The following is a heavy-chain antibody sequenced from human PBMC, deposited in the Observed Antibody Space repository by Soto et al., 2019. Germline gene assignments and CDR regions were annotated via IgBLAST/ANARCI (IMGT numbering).Heavy chain of an antibody. J-gene: IGHJ4*02. CDR3: ARVGSLRGYCSSNSCHKRKYDFDY. CDR1: GYTFTSYD. CDR2: MNPNSGNT. V-gene: IGHV1-8*01. Sequence: QVQLVQSGAEVKKPGASVKVSCKASGYTFTSYDINWVRQATGQGLEWMGWMNPNSGNTGYAQKFQGRVTMTRTTSISTAYKELGSLRSEDTAVYYCARVGSLRGYCSSNSCHKRKYDFDYWGQGTLVTVSS. D-gene: IGHD2-2*01.